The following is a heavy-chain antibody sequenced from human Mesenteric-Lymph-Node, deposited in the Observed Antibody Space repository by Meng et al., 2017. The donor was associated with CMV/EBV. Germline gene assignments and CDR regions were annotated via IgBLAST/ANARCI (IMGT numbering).Heavy chain of an antibody. CDR3: VRGMTTVVS. D-gene: IGHD4-23*01. V-gene: IGHV1-2*02. J-gene: IGHJ4*02. Sequence: ASVKVSCKASAYTFTDYYMHWVRQAPGQGPEWMGWINTNNGDTNYLQKFQGRVTMTRDTSITTVYMNLHRLTSDDTAVYYCVRGMTTVVSWGQGTLVTVSS. CDR2: INTNNGDT. CDR1: AYTFTDYY.